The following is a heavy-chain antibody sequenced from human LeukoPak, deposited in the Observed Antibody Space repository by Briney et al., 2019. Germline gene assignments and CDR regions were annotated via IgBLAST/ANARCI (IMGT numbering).Heavy chain of an antibody. CDR2: IYPGDSDT. D-gene: IGHD3-22*01. CDR3: ARTGEDYDSSGYYWGYYFDY. J-gene: IGHJ4*02. Sequence: GESLKISCKGSGYSFTSYWIGWVRQMPGKGLEWMGIIYPGDSDTRYSPSFQGQVTISADKSISTAYLQWSSLKASDTAMYYCARTGEDYDSSGYYWGYYFDYWGQGTLVTVSS. V-gene: IGHV5-51*01. CDR1: GYSFTSYW.